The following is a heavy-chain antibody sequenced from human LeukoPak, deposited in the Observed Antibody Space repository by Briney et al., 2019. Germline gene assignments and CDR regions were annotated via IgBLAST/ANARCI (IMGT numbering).Heavy chain of an antibody. J-gene: IGHJ4*02. D-gene: IGHD5-24*01. CDR2: IKQDGSKK. V-gene: IGHV3-7*04. Sequence: GGSLRLSCAASGFTFTNAWMTWVRQAPGKGLEWVANIKQDGSKKSYVDSVKGRFTISRDNAKNSLYLQMNSLRAEDTAIYYCTRVGYIDEGIDYWGQGTLVTVSS. CDR1: GFTFTNAW. CDR3: TRVGYIDEGIDY.